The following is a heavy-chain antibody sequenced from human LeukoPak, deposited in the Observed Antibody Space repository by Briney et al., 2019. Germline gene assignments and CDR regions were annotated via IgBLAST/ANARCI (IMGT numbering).Heavy chain of an antibody. CDR1: GGSFSGYY. D-gene: IGHD2-15*01. J-gene: IGHJ4*02. CDR3: ARLEGRYCSGGSCHFDY. CDR2: INHSGST. Sequence: SETLSLTCAVYGGSFSGYYWSWIRQPPGKGLEWIGEINHSGSTNYNPSLKSRVTISVDTSKNQFSLKLSSVTAADTAVYYCARLEGRYCSGGSCHFDYWGQGTLVTVSS. V-gene: IGHV4-34*01.